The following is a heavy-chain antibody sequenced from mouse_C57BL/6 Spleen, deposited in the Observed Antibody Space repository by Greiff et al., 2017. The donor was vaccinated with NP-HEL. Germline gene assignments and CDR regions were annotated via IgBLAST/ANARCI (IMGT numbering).Heavy chain of an antibody. CDR1: GFTFSDYG. V-gene: IGHV5-15*01. J-gene: IGHJ4*01. Sequence: EVQLVESGGGLVQPGGSLKLSCAASGFTFSDYGMAWVRQAPRKGPEWVAFISNLAYSIYYADTVTGRFTISRENAKNTLYLEMSSLRSEDTAMYYCARHQAQALSYAMDYWGQGTSVTVSS. CDR2: ISNLAYSI. D-gene: IGHD3-2*02. CDR3: ARHQAQALSYAMDY.